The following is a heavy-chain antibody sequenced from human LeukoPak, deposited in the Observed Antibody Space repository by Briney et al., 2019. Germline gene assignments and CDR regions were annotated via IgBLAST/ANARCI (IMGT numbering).Heavy chain of an antibody. V-gene: IGHV3-48*02. CDR1: GFTFTTYT. J-gene: IGHJ3*02. CDR2: IRTSGGVV. CDR3: VRDQFYAFDI. Sequence: GGSVRLSCAASGFTFTTYTMNWVRQPPGKGLEWISYIRTSGGVVSYTDSVKGRFTISTDSAKNSLYLQMNSLRDDDTAVYYCVRDQFYAFDIWGQGAMVTVSS.